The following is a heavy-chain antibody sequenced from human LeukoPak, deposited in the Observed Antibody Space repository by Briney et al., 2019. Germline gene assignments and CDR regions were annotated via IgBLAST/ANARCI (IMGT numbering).Heavy chain of an antibody. V-gene: IGHV1-24*01. CDR2: FDPEDGET. J-gene: IGHJ4*02. CDR1: GYTLTELS. CDR3: VVPAASSSYYFDY. Sequence: ASVKVSCKVSGYTLTELSMHWVRQAPGKGLEWMGGFDPEDGETIYAQKFQGRVTMTEDTSTDTAYMELSSLRSEDTAVYYSVVPAASSSYYFDYWGQGTLVTVSS. D-gene: IGHD2-2*01.